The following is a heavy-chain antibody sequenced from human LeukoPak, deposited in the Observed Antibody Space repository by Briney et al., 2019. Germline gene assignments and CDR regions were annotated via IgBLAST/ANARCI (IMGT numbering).Heavy chain of an antibody. J-gene: IGHJ4*02. D-gene: IGHD3-16*01. V-gene: IGHV4-59*03. CDR2: IHYSGNT. Sequence: SETLSLTCTVSGDSISGYYGTWIRQPPGKGLEWIGYIHYSGNTNYNSSLKSRLDISVDTSKNQLSLQLRSVTPADTAVYYCARGHWQLGYWGQGTLVTVSS. CDR1: GDSISGYY. CDR3: ARGHWQLGY.